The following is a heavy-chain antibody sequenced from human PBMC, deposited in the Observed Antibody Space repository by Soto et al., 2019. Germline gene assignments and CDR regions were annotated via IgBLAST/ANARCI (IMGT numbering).Heavy chain of an antibody. Sequence: RASVKVSCKTSGYTFTAYYMHWLRQAPGHGLEWLGWTSPRTGGAKYSHKFQGRVSMTRNTSITTAYMELTGLSTDDTAVYYCARSSGSNTKWCDTWGQGTMGTVAS. J-gene: IGHJ5*02. CDR3: ARSSGSNTKWCDT. CDR1: GYTFTAYY. D-gene: IGHD1-26*01. V-gene: IGHV1-2*02. CDR2: TSPRTGGA.